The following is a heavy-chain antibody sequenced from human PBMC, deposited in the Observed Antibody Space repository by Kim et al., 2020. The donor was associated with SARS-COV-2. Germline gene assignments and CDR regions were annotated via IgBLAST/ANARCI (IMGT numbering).Heavy chain of an antibody. D-gene: IGHD5-18*01. J-gene: IGHJ4*02. V-gene: IGHV1-2*06. Sequence: ASVKVSCKASGYTFTGYYMHWVRQAPGQGLEWMGRINPNSGGTNYAQKFQGRVTMTRDTSISTAYMELSRLRSDDTAVYYCARGWDSYEDSFDYWGQGTLVTVSS. CDR1: GYTFTGYY. CDR2: INPNSGGT. CDR3: ARGWDSYEDSFDY.